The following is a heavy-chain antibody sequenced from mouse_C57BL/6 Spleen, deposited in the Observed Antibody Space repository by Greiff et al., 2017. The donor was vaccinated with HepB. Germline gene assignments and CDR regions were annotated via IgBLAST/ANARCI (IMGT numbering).Heavy chain of an antibody. D-gene: IGHD4-1*01. CDR1: GFTFTDYY. CDR3: ARITGTWFAY. Sequence: EVQLVESGGGLVQPGGSLSLSCAASGFTFTDYYMSWVRQPPGKALEWLGFIRNKANGYTTEYSASVKGRFTISRDNSQSILYLQMNALRAEDSATYYCARITGTWFAYWGQGTLVTVSA. J-gene: IGHJ3*01. CDR2: IRNKANGYTT. V-gene: IGHV7-3*01.